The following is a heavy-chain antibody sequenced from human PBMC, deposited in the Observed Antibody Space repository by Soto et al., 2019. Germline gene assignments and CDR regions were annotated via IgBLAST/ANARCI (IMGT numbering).Heavy chain of an antibody. D-gene: IGHD1-26*01. CDR3: ARASRLSVGHRASAF. CDR1: GYTFTDHH. V-gene: IGHV1-2*02. J-gene: IGHJ4*03. CDR2: MRPNNGAT. Sequence: ASVKVSCKASGYTFTDHHLLWDRQAPGQGLEWMGWMRPNNGATNFAQKFKGRVTMTRDTSISTAYLEIPRLKSDYTAVYFCARASRLSVGHRASAFWSHGTLLTVSS.